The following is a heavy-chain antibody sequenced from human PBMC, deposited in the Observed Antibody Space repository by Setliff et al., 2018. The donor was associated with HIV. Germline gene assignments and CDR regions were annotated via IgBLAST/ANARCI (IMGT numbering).Heavy chain of an antibody. Sequence: PGESLKISCKGSGYSFTNYLIGWVRQMPGKGLEWMGFIYPGDSDTRYSPSFQGQVTISADKSISTAYLQWSSLKATDTAMYYCARLSGLYYYASSGYYYGHYFDYWGQGTLVTVAS. D-gene: IGHD3-22*01. CDR2: IYPGDSDT. CDR1: GYSFTNYL. CDR3: ARLSGLYYYASSGYYYGHYFDY. V-gene: IGHV5-51*01. J-gene: IGHJ4*02.